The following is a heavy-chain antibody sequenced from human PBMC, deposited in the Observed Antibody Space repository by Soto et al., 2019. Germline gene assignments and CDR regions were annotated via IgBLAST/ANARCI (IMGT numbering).Heavy chain of an antibody. Sequence: EVQLVESGGDSVQPGGSLRLSCAASGFPFSSYWMHWVRHTPGKGLEWVSRISGDGTTKYYADSVTGRFTFSRDKSKNTLSLQMTGLGPGDTAVYYCAREYSGLLTGYYNDPWGQGTLVSVSS. CDR1: GFPFSSYW. V-gene: IGHV3-74*01. CDR3: AREYSGLLTGYYNDP. J-gene: IGHJ5*02. CDR2: ISGDGTTK. D-gene: IGHD3-9*01.